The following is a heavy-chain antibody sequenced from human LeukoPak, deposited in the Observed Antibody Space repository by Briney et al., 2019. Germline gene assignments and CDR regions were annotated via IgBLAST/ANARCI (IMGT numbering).Heavy chain of an antibody. J-gene: IGHJ6*04. CDR2: IIPIFGTA. CDR3: ATHNDSSSLRWRPLRGYSGYDYLAPMDV. V-gene: IGHV1-69*01. CDR1: GGTFSSYA. Sequence: SVKVSCKASGGTFSSYAISWVRQAPGQGLEWMGGIIPIFGTANYAQKFQGRVTITADESTSTAYMELSSLRSEDTAVYYCATHNDSSSLRWRPLRGYSGYDYLAPMDVWGKGTTVTVSS. D-gene: IGHD5-12*01.